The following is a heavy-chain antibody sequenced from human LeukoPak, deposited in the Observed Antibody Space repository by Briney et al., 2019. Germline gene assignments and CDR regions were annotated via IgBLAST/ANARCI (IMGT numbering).Heavy chain of an antibody. CDR3: AKDPSFDFWSGYYFDQ. Sequence: PGGSLRLFCGASGFTFSSYAMSWVRQAPGKGLEWVSGISGSGRSTYYADSVKGRFTISRDNSKSTLYLQMKSLRADDTAVYYCAKDPSFDFWSGYYFDQWGQGTLVTVSS. CDR2: ISGSGRST. D-gene: IGHD3-3*01. J-gene: IGHJ4*02. CDR1: GFTFSSYA. V-gene: IGHV3-23*01.